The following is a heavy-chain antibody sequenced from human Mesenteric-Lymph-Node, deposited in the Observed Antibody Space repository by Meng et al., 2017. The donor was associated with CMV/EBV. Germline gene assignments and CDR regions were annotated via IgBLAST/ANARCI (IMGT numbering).Heavy chain of an antibody. Sequence: ASVKVSCKASGYNFIAYSIVWVRQAPGQGLECMGWISGYMGNTKYTQKFQDRVAMTRDTSTNTAYMELRSLRSEDTAVYYCARGGYPLGACSGGSCYSGDYWGQGTLVTVSS. CDR1: GYNFIAYS. CDR2: ISGYMGNT. V-gene: IGHV1-18*01. CDR3: ARGGYPLGACSGGSCYSGDY. D-gene: IGHD2-15*01. J-gene: IGHJ4*02.